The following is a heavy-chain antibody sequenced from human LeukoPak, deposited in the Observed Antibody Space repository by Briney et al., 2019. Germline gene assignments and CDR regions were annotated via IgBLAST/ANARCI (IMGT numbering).Heavy chain of an antibody. D-gene: IGHD2-2*01. CDR1: GFTFSRDW. CDR3: ARGQLPGNY. Sequence: GRSLRLSCVGSGFTFSRDWMIWVRQAPGKGLEWVANINQDGSEKYYVDSVKGRFTISRDNAKNSLYLQMNSLRAEDTAMYYCARGQLPGNYWGQGTLVTVSS. CDR2: INQDGSEK. J-gene: IGHJ4*02. V-gene: IGHV3-7*05.